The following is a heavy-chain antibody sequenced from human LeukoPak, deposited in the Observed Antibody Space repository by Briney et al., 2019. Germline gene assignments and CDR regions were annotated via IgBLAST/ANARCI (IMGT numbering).Heavy chain of an antibody. CDR3: AGYGGNFIDY. Sequence: SETLSLTCAVSGYSISSGYYWGWIRQPPGKGVGWIGCIYHSGSTYYNPSLKSRLTISGDTSKHHFSLKLSSVTAADTALYYCAGYGGNFIDYWGQGTLVTVSS. V-gene: IGHV4-38-2*01. CDR1: GYSISSGYY. D-gene: IGHD4-23*01. J-gene: IGHJ4*02. CDR2: IYHSGST.